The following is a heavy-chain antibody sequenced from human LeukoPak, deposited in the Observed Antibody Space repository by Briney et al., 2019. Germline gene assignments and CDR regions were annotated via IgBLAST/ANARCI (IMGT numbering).Heavy chain of an antibody. CDR2: ISYDGSNK. D-gene: IGHD6-19*01. J-gene: IGHJ4*02. V-gene: IGHV3-30*03. CDR1: GFTFSSYG. Sequence: GRSLRLSCAASGFTFSSYGMHWVRQAQGKGLEGVGVISYDGSNKYYADSVKGRFTISRDNSKNTLYLQMSSLRAEDTAVYYCVRGIAVAGTLDYWGQGTLVTVSS. CDR3: VRGIAVAGTLDY.